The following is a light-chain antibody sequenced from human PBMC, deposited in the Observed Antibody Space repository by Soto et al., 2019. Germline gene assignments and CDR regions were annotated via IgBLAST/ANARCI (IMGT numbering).Light chain of an antibody. CDR2: RNN. CDR3: AAWDDSLSGLV. J-gene: IGLJ2*01. Sequence: QSVLTQPPSASGTPGQRVTISCSGSSSNIGSNYVYWYQQLPGTAPKLLIYRNNQRPSGVPDRFSGSKSGTSASLAIRGLRSDDEADYYCAAWDDSLSGLVFGGGTKLTVL. V-gene: IGLV1-47*01. CDR1: SSNIGSNY.